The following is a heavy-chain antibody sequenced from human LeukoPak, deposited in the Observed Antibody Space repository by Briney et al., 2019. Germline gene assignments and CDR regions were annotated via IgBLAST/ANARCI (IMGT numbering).Heavy chain of an antibody. CDR1: AGSISSSSYH. CDR3: ATYPFRGDTHYFDY. D-gene: IGHD3-10*01. CDR2: IYYSGST. V-gene: IGHV4-39*07. Sequence: PSETLSLTCTVSAGSISSSSYHWGWIRQHPGKGLEWIGSIYYSGSTYYNPSLKSRVTISVDTSKNQFSLKLSSVTAADTAVYYCATYPFRGDTHYFDYWGQGILVTVSS. J-gene: IGHJ4*02.